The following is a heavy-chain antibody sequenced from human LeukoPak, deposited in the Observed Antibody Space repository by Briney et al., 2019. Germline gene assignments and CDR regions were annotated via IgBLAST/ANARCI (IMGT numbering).Heavy chain of an antibody. CDR3: ARVRYFDWLLPFNY. CDR2: INPNSGGT. D-gene: IGHD3-9*01. CDR1: GYTFTCYY. J-gene: IGHJ4*02. Sequence: ASVKVSCKASGYTFTCYYMHWVRQAPGQGVEWMGWINPNSGGTNCAQKFQGRVSMTRDTSISTAYMELSRLRSDDTAVYYCARVRYFDWLLPFNYWGQGTLVTVSS. V-gene: IGHV1-2*02.